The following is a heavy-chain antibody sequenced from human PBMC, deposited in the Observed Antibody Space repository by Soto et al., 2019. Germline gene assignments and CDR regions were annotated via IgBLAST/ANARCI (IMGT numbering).Heavy chain of an antibody. Sequence: QMQLQESGPGLVKPSDTLSLTCTVSGGSIISGSDYWGWIRQPPGKGLEWIGTVHHSGSTYYNRPLLSRVTISVDTSKNQFSLKLSSVAATDTAVYYCASLKRPDAFDLWGQGTMVTVSS. J-gene: IGHJ3*01. V-gene: IGHV4-39*01. CDR2: VHHSGST. CDR1: GGSIISGSDY. CDR3: ASLKRPDAFDL.